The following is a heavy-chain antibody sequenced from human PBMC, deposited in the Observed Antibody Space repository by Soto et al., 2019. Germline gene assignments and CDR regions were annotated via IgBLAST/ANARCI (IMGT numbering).Heavy chain of an antibody. CDR3: ARAYGYSSSWSYYYYYMDV. CDR2: IYYRGNA. Sequence: SETLSLTCSVSDDSINSDKYYWGWIRPPPGKGLEWIGSIYYRGNAYYKPSLQTRLTINPDTSKNQFSLQLNSVTPEDTAVYYCARAYGYSSSWSYYYYYMDVWGQGTTVTVSS. V-gene: IGHV4-39*01. CDR1: DDSINSDKYY. D-gene: IGHD6-13*01. J-gene: IGHJ6*03.